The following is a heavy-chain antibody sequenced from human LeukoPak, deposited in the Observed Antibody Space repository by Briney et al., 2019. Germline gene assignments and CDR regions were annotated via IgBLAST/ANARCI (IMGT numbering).Heavy chain of an antibody. J-gene: IGHJ4*02. D-gene: IGHD3-22*01. CDR2: ISGSGTST. CDR3: AKEVYSDSSGYFDY. V-gene: IGHV3-23*01. Sequence: GGSLRLSCAASGFTFSSYAMSWVRQAPGKGLEWVSGISGSGTSTYYPDSVKGRFTISRDNSKNALYLQMNSLRADETAVYYCAKEVYSDSSGYFDYWGQGTLVTVSS. CDR1: GFTFSSYA.